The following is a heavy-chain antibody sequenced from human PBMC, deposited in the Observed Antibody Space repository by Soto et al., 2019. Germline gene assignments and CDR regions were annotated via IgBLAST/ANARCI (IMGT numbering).Heavy chain of an antibody. CDR3: GKVLVGATGHTDSDS. D-gene: IGHD2-15*01. J-gene: IGHJ4*02. CDR2: IDYNGVT. V-gene: IGHV4-39*01. Sequence: SETLSLTCTVSGGSIYRSGYYWGWIRQPPGRGLEWIGNIDYNGVTYSNPSLKSRVTISRDTSKNQFSLKLTSVTAADTALYYCGKVLVGATGHTDSDSWGPGTLATVSS. CDR1: GGSIYRSGYY.